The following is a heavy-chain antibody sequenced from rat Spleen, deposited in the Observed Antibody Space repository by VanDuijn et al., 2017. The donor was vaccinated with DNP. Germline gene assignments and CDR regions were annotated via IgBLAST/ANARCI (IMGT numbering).Heavy chain of an antibody. CDR2: ISYSGRT. Sequence: EVKLVESGPGLEKPSQSLSLTCSVTGFSITSYYWGWIRQFPGNKMEYIGHISYSGRTNYNPSLKRRISITRDTSRNQFFLQLNSVTTEDTATYYCARWGDYFDYWGQGVMVTVSS. J-gene: IGHJ2*01. CDR3: ARWGDYFDY. V-gene: IGHV3-1*01. CDR1: GFSITSYY.